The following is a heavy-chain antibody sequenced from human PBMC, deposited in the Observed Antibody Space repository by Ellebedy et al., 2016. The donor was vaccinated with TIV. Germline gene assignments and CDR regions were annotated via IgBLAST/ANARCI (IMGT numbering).Heavy chain of an antibody. CDR1: GYTFTSYY. J-gene: IGHJ3*02. V-gene: IGHV1-2*02. CDR3: ARGSMVRGAHDAFDI. D-gene: IGHD3-10*01. CDR2: INPNSGGT. Sequence: ASVKVSCKASGYTFTSYYMHWVRQAPGQGLEWMGWINPNSGGTNYAQKFQGRVTMTRDTSISTAYMELSRLRSDDTAVYYCARGSMVRGAHDAFDIWGQGTMVTVSS.